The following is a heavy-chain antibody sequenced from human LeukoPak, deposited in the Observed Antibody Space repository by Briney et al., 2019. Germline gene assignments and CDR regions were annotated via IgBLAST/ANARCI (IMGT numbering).Heavy chain of an antibody. J-gene: IGHJ4*02. D-gene: IGHD3-22*01. CDR1: GFTFSSYG. CDR2: ISGSGGST. V-gene: IGHV3-23*01. CDR3: AKELTYYYDSSGRPFDY. Sequence: GGSLRLSCAASGFTFSSYGMSWVRQAPGKGLEWVSAISGSGGSTYYADSVKGRFTISRDNSKNTLYLQMNSLRAEDTAVYYCAKELTYYYDSSGRPFDYWGQGTLVTVSS.